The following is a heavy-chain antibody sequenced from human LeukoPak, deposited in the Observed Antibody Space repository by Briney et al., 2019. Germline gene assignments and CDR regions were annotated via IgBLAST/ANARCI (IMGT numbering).Heavy chain of an antibody. V-gene: IGHV5-51*01. Sequence: GQSLQISCPGSGHSSTSYWIGWARQMPGKGLEWMGIIYPGDSDTRYSPSFQGQVTISADKSISTAYLQWSSLKASDTAMYYCARQVYSSGWYGFDYWGQGTLVTVSS. CDR2: IYPGDSDT. D-gene: IGHD6-19*01. CDR3: ARQVYSSGWYGFDY. J-gene: IGHJ4*02. CDR1: GHSSTSYW.